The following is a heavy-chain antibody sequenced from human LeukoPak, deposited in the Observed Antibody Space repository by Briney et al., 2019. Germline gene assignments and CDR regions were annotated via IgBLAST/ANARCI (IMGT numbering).Heavy chain of an antibody. CDR1: GGSFSGYY. CDR3: ARHGERGYSYGYYYYMDV. V-gene: IGHV4-34*01. J-gene: IGHJ6*03. Sequence: SETLSLTCAVYGGSFSGYYWSWIRQPPGKGLEWIGEINHSGSTNYNPSLKSRVTISVDTSKNQFSLELSSVTAADTAVYYCARHGERGYSYGYYYYMDVWGKGTTVTISS. D-gene: IGHD5-18*01. CDR2: INHSGST.